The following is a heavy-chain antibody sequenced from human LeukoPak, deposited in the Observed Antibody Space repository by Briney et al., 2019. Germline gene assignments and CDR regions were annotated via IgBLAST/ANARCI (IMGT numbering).Heavy chain of an antibody. V-gene: IGHV3-21*01. J-gene: IGHJ5*02. CDR3: ARDQVGPKTYYDFWSGYYSGVWFDP. CDR2: ISSSSSYI. CDR1: GFTFSSYS. D-gene: IGHD3-3*01. Sequence: GGXLRLSCAASGFTFSSYSMNWVRQAPGKGLEWVSSISSSSSYIYYADSVKGRFTISRDNAKKSLYMQMNSLRAEDTAVYYCARDQVGPKTYYDFWSGYYSGVWFDPWGQGTLVTVSS.